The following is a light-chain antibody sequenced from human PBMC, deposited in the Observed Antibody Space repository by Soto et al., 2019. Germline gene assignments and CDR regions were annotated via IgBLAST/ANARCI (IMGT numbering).Light chain of an antibody. Sequence: DIQLTQSPSSLSASVGDTVTITCRAGQTVKNYLNWYQLKPGKVPKLLIYAASSLQNGVPAGFVGGASGTDFTLTIITLQPEDFATYYCQQSYSDRQTFGQGTKLEI. J-gene: IGKJ2*01. V-gene: IGKV1-39*01. CDR3: QQSYSDRQT. CDR1: QTVKNY. CDR2: AAS.